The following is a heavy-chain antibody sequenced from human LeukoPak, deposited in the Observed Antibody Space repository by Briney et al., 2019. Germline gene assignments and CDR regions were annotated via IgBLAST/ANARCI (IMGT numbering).Heavy chain of an antibody. D-gene: IGHD1-26*01. CDR2: INQDGSEK. V-gene: IGHV3-7*01. CDR3: AKDAKTIKWELLEDY. J-gene: IGHJ4*02. CDR1: GFTFSRFW. Sequence: PGGSLRLSCAASGFTFSRFWMNWVRQAPGKGPEWVANINQDGSEKYYVDSVKGRFTISRDTAKNSLYLQMDSLRAEDTAVYYCAKDAKTIKWELLEDYWGQGTLVTVSS.